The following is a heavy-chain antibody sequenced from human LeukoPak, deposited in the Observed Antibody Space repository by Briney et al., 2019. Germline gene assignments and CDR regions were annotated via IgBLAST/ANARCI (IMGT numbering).Heavy chain of an antibody. V-gene: IGHV3-21*06. CDR3: ARDLTTVTTAVFAY. CDR1: GFTFSSYS. D-gene: IGHD4-11*01. J-gene: IGHJ4*02. CDR2: ISSSSTYI. Sequence: GGSLRLSWAASGFTFSSYSMNWVRQAPGKGLEWVSSISSSSTYIYYADSVKGRFTISRDKAKNSLYLQMNSLRAEDTAVYYCARDLTTVTTAVFAYWGQGTLVTVSS.